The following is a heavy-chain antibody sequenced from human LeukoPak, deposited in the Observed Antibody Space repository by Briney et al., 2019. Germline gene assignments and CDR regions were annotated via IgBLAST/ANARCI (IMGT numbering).Heavy chain of an antibody. Sequence: PSETLSLTCTVSGGSISSYYWSWIRQPAGKGLEWIGRIYTSGSTNYNPSLKSRVTMSVDTPKNQFSLKLSSVTAADTAVYYCARDQPYCSSTSCSYYFDYWGQGTLVTVSS. V-gene: IGHV4-4*07. J-gene: IGHJ4*02. CDR2: IYTSGST. D-gene: IGHD2-2*01. CDR3: ARDQPYCSSTSCSYYFDY. CDR1: GGSISSYY.